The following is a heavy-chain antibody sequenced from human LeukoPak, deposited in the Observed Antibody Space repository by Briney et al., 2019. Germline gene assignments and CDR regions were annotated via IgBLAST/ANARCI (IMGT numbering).Heavy chain of an antibody. CDR2: ISGSGGDT. V-gene: IGHV3-23*01. D-gene: IGHD5-12*01. CDR1: GXTFTSYA. J-gene: IGHJ4*02. Sequence: GGSLRLSCAASGXTFTSYAMSWVRQAPGKGLEWVSAISGSGGDTYYADSVKGRFTISRDNSKNTLYLQMNSLRAEDTAVYYCAKSLIGSGYGWAPFDYWGQGTLVTVSS. CDR3: AKSLIGSGYGWAPFDY.